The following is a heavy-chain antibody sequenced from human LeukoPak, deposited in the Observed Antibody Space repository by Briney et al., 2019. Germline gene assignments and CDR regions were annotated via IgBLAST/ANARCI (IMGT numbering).Heavy chain of an antibody. D-gene: IGHD3-22*01. CDR3: AKGYYYYDGSGYQYYFDY. V-gene: IGHV3-30*02. CDR1: GFTFSSYG. CDR2: IRYDGSNK. Sequence: GGSLRLSCAASGFTFSSYGMHWVRQAPGKGLEWVAFIRYDGSNKYYADSVKGRFTISRDNSKNTLYLQTHSLRAEDTAVYYCAKGYYYYDGSGYQYYFDYWGQGTLVTVSS. J-gene: IGHJ4*02.